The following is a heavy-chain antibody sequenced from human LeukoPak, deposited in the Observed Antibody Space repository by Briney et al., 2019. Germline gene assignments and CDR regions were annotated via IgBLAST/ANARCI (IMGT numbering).Heavy chain of an antibody. CDR1: GYTFTGYY. V-gene: IGHV1-2*02. J-gene: IGHJ4*02. D-gene: IGHD4-17*01. CDR3: ARDLGQNGDSVDY. Sequence: ASVKVSCXASGYTFTGYYMHWVRQAPGQGLEWMGWINPNSGGTNYAQKFQGRVTMTRDTTISTAYMELSRLRSDDTAVYCCARDLGQNGDSVDYWGQGTLVTVSS. CDR2: INPNSGGT.